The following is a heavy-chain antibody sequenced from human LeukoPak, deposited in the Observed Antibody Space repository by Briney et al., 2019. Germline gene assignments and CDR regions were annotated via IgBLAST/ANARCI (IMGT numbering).Heavy chain of an antibody. V-gene: IGHV4-34*01. J-gene: IGHJ5*02. Sequence: KPSETLSLTCAVYGGSFSGYYWSWIRQPPGKGLEWIGEINHSGSTNYNPSLKSRVTISVDTSKNQFSLKLSSVTAADTAVYYCASAGTGWLQLGVWFDPWGQGTLVTVSS. CDR2: INHSGST. CDR1: GGSFSGYY. CDR3: ASAGTGWLQLGVWFDP. D-gene: IGHD5-24*01.